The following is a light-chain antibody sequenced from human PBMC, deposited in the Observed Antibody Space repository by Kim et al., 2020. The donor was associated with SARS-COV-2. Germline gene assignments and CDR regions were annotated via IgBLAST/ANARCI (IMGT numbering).Light chain of an antibody. CDR3: SAWDSSLDVWL. CDR1: NNNVGNEG. Sequence: QTATLTCTGNNNNVGNEGAAWLQQHQGHPPKLLSYRSNNRPSGISERFSASRSGNTASLTITGLQPEDEADYICSAWDSSLDVWLFGGGTQLTVL. V-gene: IGLV10-54*04. CDR2: RSN. J-gene: IGLJ3*02.